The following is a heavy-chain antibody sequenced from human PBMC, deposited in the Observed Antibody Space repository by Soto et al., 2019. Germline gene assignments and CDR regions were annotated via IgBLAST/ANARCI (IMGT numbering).Heavy chain of an antibody. Sequence: PSETLSLTCAVYGGSFSGYYWSWIRQPPGKGLEWIGEINHSGSTNYNPSLKSRVTISVDTSKNQFSLKLSSVTAADTAVYYCARAGHAGGDYWGQGTLVTVSS. V-gene: IGHV4-34*01. D-gene: IGHD3-10*01. CDR3: ARAGHAGGDY. J-gene: IGHJ4*02. CDR1: GGSFSGYY. CDR2: INHSGST.